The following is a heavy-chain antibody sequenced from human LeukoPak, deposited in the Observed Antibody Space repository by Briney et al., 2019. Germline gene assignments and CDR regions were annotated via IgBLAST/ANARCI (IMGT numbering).Heavy chain of an antibody. CDR2: INPNSGGT. CDR1: GYTFTGHY. D-gene: IGHD2-2*01. J-gene: IGHJ1*01. V-gene: IGHV1-2*02. Sequence: ASVKVSCKASGYTFTGHYIHWVRQAPGQGLEWMGFINPNSGGTNYTQKFQGRVTMTRDTSITTAYMELRRVTSDDTAVYYCATSLYCSSTNCYALYFQHWGQGTLVTVSS. CDR3: ATSLYCSSTNCYALYFQH.